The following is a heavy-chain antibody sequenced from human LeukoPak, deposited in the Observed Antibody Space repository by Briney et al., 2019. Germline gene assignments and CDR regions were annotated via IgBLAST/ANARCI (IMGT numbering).Heavy chain of an antibody. V-gene: IGHV3-23*01. J-gene: IGHJ4*02. CDR2: ISGSGGST. CDR1: GFTFSSYA. D-gene: IGHD2-2*02. CDR3: AKDQEILVVPAAINY. Sequence: GGSLRLSCAASGFTFSSYAMSWVRQAPGKGLEWVSAISGSGGSTHYADSVKGRFTISRDNSKNTLILQMNSLRAEDTAVYYCAKDQEILVVPAAINYWGQGTLVTVSS.